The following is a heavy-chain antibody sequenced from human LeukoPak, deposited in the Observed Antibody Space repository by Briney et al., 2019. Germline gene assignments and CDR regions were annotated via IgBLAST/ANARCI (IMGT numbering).Heavy chain of an antibody. CDR2: IIPIFGTA. CDR3: ARDGIQGWFDP. CDR1: GYTFTSYG. J-gene: IGHJ5*02. V-gene: IGHV1-69*13. D-gene: IGHD1-14*01. Sequence: ASVKVSCKASGYTFTSYGISWVRQAPGQGLEWMGGIIPIFGTANYAQKFQGRVTITADESTSTAYMELSSLRSEDTAVYYCARDGIQGWFDPWGQGTLVTVSS.